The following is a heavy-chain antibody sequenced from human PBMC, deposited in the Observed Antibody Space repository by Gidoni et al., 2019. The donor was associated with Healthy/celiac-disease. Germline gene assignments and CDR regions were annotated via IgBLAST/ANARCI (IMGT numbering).Heavy chain of an antibody. CDR2: INHSGST. J-gene: IGHJ5*02. CDR1: GVSFWVYS. V-gene: IGHV4-34*01. CDR3: ARGPRYFDWLLFPYNWYDD. Sequence: VHLQQSFSRLLHPSYHLSRACCVYGVSFWVYSWSWIRQPTGQGLEWIGEINHSGSTNYNPSLKSRVTISVDTYKNQFSLKLSSVTASDTAVYYCARGPRYFDWLLFPYNWYDDWGQATMVTVSS. D-gene: IGHD3-9*01.